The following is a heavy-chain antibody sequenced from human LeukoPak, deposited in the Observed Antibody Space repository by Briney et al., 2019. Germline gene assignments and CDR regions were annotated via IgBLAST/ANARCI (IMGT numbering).Heavy chain of an antibody. Sequence: GGSLRLSRAASGFTFNYAWMNWVRQAPGKGLEWVGRIKSRPVGGAIDYAAPVKGRFALLRDDSKKILFLQMNSLKSEDTAVYFCATGGGDPGFDYWGQGILVTVSS. D-gene: IGHD2-21*02. CDR3: ATGGGDPGFDY. CDR2: IKSRPVGGAI. V-gene: IGHV3-15*07. J-gene: IGHJ4*02. CDR1: GFTFNYAW.